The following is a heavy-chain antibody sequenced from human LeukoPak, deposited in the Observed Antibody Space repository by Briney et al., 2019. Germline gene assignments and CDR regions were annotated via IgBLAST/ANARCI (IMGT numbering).Heavy chain of an antibody. V-gene: IGHV3-7*03. CDR2: IKEDGSED. CDR3: AKDQLGYCSGGSCYQGPAFDY. J-gene: IGHJ4*02. CDR1: GFTFKNLW. D-gene: IGHD2-15*01. Sequence: PGGSLRLSCAASGFTFKNLWMNWVRQAPGKGLEWVANIKEDGSEDYYVDSVKGRFIISRDNTRNSLYLQMNSLRTEDTALYYCAKDQLGYCSGGSCYQGPAFDYWGQGTLVTVSS.